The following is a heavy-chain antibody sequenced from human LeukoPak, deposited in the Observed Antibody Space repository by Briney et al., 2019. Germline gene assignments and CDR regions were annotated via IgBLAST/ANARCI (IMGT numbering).Heavy chain of an antibody. CDR3: SRFDYYYYYMDV. J-gene: IGHJ6*03. Sequence: ASVKVSCKASGGTFSSYAIRWVRQAPGQGLEWMGGIIPIFGTANYAQKFQGRVTTTADKSTSTAYMELSSLRSEDTAVYYCSRFDYYYYYMDVWGKGTTVTISS. V-gene: IGHV1-69*06. D-gene: IGHD3-16*01. CDR1: GGTFSSYA. CDR2: IIPIFGTA.